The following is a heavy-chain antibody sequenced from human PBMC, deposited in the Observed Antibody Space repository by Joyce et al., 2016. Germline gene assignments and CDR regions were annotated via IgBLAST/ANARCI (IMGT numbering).Heavy chain of an antibody. CDR2: IYYSGST. D-gene: IGHD3-22*01. CDR3: ARHPNFDSSGYSFDY. V-gene: IGHV4-59*08. Sequence: QVQLQESGPGLVKPSETLSLTCTVSGGSISGYYWRWIRQPPGKGLEWIGDIYYSGSTNYNPSLKSRGTISIDTSKNHFSLRLTSVTAADTAVYYCARHPNFDSSGYSFDYWGQGTLVTVSS. CDR1: GGSISGYY. J-gene: IGHJ4*02.